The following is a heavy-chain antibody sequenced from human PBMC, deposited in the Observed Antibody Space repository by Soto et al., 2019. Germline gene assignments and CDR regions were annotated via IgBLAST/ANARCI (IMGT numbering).Heavy chain of an antibody. Sequence: VVSLRLSCSSSVFTFINYFMHWFRQAPVKGLEWVAVVSSDGTNKYYADSVKGRCTISRDNSKNTMYLLMNSLRAEDTDVYYCARDAGKSASSYKYLQPWGKGNIVTVSS. J-gene: IGHJ1*01. D-gene: IGHD1-26*01. V-gene: IGHV3-30*03. CDR2: VSSDGTNK. CDR1: VFTFINYF. CDR3: ARDAGKSASSYKYLQP.